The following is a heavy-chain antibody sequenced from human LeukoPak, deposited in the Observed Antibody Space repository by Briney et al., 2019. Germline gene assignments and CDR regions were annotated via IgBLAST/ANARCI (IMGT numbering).Heavy chain of an antibody. CDR1: GFTFSSYA. Sequence: GGSLRLSCAASGFTFSSYAMSWVRQAPGKGLEWVSAISGSGGSTYYVDSVKGRFTISRDNSKNTLYLQINSLRAEDTAVYYCANSPLLLWFGEAINDAFDIWGQGTMVTVSS. D-gene: IGHD3-10*01. V-gene: IGHV3-23*01. CDR3: ANSPLLLWFGEAINDAFDI. J-gene: IGHJ3*02. CDR2: ISGSGGST.